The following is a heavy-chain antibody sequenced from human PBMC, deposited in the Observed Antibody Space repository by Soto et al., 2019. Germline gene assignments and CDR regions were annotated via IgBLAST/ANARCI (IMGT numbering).Heavy chain of an antibody. CDR2: IYYSGST. J-gene: IGHJ4*02. CDR3: ARGRLLFFDY. CDR1: GGSISSYY. V-gene: IGHV4-59*01. Sequence: PSETLSLTCTVSGGSISSYYWSWIRQPPGKGLEWIGYIYYSGSTNYNPSHKSRVTISVDTSKNQFSLKLSSVTAADTAVYYCARGRLLFFDYWGQGTLVTVSS. D-gene: IGHD2-21*02.